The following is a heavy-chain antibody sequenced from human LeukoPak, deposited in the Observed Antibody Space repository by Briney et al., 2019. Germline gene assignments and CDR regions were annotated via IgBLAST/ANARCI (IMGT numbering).Heavy chain of an antibody. CDR2: INQDGTEK. CDR1: GFTFITYW. CDR3: ARIADQGYYYMDV. V-gene: IGHV3-7*03. D-gene: IGHD2-21*01. Sequence: PEGSLRLSCAASGFTFITYWMSWVRQAPGKGLEWVANINQDGTEKYYVDSVKGRFTISRDNAKNSLYLQMNSLRAEDTAVYYCARIADQGYYYMDVWGKGTTVTISS. J-gene: IGHJ6*03.